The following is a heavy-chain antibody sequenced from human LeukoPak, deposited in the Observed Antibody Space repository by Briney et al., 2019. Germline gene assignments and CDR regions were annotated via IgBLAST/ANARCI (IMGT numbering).Heavy chain of an antibody. V-gene: IGHV1-24*01. D-gene: IGHD6-13*01. CDR1: GYTLTELS. CDR3: ATATTRIAAAGLVY. CDR2: FDPEDGET. J-gene: IGHJ4*02. Sequence: ASVKVSCKVSGYTLTELSMHWVRQAPGKRLEWMGGFDPEDGETIYAQKFQGRVTMTEDTSTDTAYMELSSLRSEDTAVYYCATATTRIAAAGLVYWGQGTLVTVSS.